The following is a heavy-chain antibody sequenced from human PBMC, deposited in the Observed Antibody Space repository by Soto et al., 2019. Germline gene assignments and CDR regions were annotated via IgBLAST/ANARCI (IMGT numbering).Heavy chain of an antibody. CDR3: AKDRIAAAGLTYYYYYGMDV. V-gene: IGHV3-30*18. D-gene: IGHD6-13*01. J-gene: IGHJ6*02. Sequence: GGSLRLSCAASGFTFSSYGMHWVRQAPGKGLEWVAVISYDGSNKYYADSVKGRFTISRDNSKNTLYLQKNSLRAEDTAVYYCAKDRIAAAGLTYYYYYGMDVWGQGTTVTVSS. CDR2: ISYDGSNK. CDR1: GFTFSSYG.